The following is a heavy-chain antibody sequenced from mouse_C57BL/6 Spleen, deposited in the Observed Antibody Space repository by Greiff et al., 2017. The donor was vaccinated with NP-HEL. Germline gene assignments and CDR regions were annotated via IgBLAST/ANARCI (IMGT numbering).Heavy chain of an antibody. V-gene: IGHV1-64*01. CDR2: IHPNSGST. J-gene: IGHJ4*01. Sequence: VQLQQPGAELVKPGASVKLSCKASGYTFTSYWMHWVKQRPGQGLEWIGMIHPNSGSTNYNEKFKSKATLTVDKSSSTAYMQLSSLTSEDSAVYYCARNDYVYAMDYWGQGTSVTVSS. D-gene: IGHD2-4*01. CDR1: GYTFTSYW. CDR3: ARNDYVYAMDY.